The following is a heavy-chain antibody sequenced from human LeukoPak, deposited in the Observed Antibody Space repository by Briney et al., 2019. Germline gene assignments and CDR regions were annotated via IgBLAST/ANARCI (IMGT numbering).Heavy chain of an antibody. Sequence: KPSETLSLTCAVYGGSFSGYYWSWIRQPPGKGLEWIGEINHSGSTNYNPSLKSRVTISVDTSKNQFSLKLSSVTAADTAVYYCARGWHREQLRKRWAFDIWGQGTMVTVSS. CDR1: GGSFSGYY. CDR3: ARGWHREQLRKRWAFDI. D-gene: IGHD6-6*01. V-gene: IGHV4-34*01. CDR2: INHSGST. J-gene: IGHJ3*02.